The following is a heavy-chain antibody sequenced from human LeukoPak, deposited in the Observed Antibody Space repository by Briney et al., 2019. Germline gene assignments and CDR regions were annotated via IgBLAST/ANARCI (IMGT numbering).Heavy chain of an antibody. D-gene: IGHD3-22*01. CDR1: GFPFSNYV. CDR3: AKGLGTSGYHDY. Sequence: GGSLRLSCAASGFPFSNYVMTWVRQAPGKGLERVSGISDSGDRTYYADSVKGRFTISRDNSKNMLYLQMNSLRVEDTALYYCAKGLGTSGYHDYWGQGTLVTVSS. V-gene: IGHV3-23*01. CDR2: ISDSGDRT. J-gene: IGHJ4*02.